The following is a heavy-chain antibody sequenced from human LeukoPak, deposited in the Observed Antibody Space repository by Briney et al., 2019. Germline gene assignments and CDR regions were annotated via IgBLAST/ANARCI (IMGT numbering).Heavy chain of an antibody. Sequence: GGSLRLSCAASGFTFSSYSMNWVRQAPGKGLEWVSSISRSSSDIYYADSMKGRFTISRDNAKNSLYLQMNSLRAEDTAVYYCARDLSYDILTNTYGEYYFDYWGQGTLVAVSS. V-gene: IGHV3-21*01. D-gene: IGHD3-9*01. J-gene: IGHJ4*02. CDR3: ARDLSYDILTNTYGEYYFDY. CDR1: GFTFSSYS. CDR2: ISRSSSDI.